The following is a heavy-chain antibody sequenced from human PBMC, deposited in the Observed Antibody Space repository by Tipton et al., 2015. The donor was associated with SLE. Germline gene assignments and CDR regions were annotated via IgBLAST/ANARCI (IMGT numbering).Heavy chain of an antibody. D-gene: IGHD6-6*01. J-gene: IGHJ4*02. Sequence: TLSLTCAVYGGSFSGYYWSWIRQPPGKGLEWIGEINHSGSTNYNPALKSRVTISVDTSKNQFSLKLSSVTAADTALYFCARLAGRRFPFDSWGQGTLVTVSS. CDR3: ARLAGRRFPFDS. CDR2: INHSGST. CDR1: GGSFSGYY. V-gene: IGHV4-34*01.